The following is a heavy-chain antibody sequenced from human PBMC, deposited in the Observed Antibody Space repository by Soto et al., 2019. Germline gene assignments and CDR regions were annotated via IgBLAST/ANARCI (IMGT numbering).Heavy chain of an antibody. D-gene: IGHD2-15*01. CDR3: ARGHSLDAHSQV. J-gene: IGHJ4*02. CDR2: INHSGST. Sequence: SETLSLTCAVSGGSISSSNYWSWIRQPRDKGLECIGEINHSGSTTYNPSLKTRVTISVDTSKHQFSLRLSPVTAADTAVYYCARGHSLDAHSQVWGQATLVTVSS. CDR1: GGSISSSNY. V-gene: IGHV4-4*02.